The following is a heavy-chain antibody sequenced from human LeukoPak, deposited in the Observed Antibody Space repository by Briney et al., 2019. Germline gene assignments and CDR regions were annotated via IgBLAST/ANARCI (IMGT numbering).Heavy chain of an antibody. J-gene: IGHJ4*02. V-gene: IGHV3-23*01. CDR2: ISGSGAGT. CDR3: AKDRYCSGGSCYSFDY. Sequence: GGSLRLSCAASGFTFSSYAMSWVRQAPGKGLEWVSAISGSGAGTYYADSVKGRFTISRDNAKNSLYLQMNSLRAEDTALYYCAKDRYCSGGSCYSFDYWGQGTLVTVSS. CDR1: GFTFSSYA. D-gene: IGHD2-15*01.